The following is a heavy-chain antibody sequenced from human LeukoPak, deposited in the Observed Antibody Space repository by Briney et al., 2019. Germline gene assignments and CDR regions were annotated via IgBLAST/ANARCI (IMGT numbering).Heavy chain of an antibody. CDR3: ARDWSKIAVAGTEGSDY. J-gene: IGHJ4*02. Sequence: GASVKVSCKASGYTFTSYDINWVRQATGQGLEWMGWMNPNSGNTGYAQKFQGRVTMTRNTSISTAYMELSSLRSEDTAVYYCARDWSKIAVAGTEGSDYWGQGTLVTVSS. V-gene: IGHV1-8*01. CDR2: MNPNSGNT. D-gene: IGHD6-19*01. CDR1: GYTFTSYD.